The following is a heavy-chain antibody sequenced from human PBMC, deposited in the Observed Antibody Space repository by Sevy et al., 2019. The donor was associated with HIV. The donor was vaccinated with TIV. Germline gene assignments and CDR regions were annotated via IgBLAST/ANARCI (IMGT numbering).Heavy chain of an antibody. V-gene: IGHV3-74*01. J-gene: IGHJ5*02. Sequence: GGSLRLSCAASGFTFSSYWMHWVRQAPGKGLVWVSRINSDGSSTSYADSVKGRFTISRDNAKNTLYLQMNSLRAEVTAVYYCATEGYCSSTSCYKAGVWFDPWGQGTLVTVSS. CDR3: ATEGYCSSTSCYKAGVWFDP. CDR2: INSDGSST. D-gene: IGHD2-2*02. CDR1: GFTFSSYW.